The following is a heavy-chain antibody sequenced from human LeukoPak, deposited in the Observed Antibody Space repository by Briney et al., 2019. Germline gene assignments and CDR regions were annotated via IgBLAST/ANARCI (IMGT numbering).Heavy chain of an antibody. V-gene: IGHV3-7*01. CDR1: GFTFSSYW. D-gene: IGHD5-24*01. CDR3: ARHRDTYFDY. Sequence: GGSLRLSCAASGFTFSSYWMTWVRQAPGKGLEWVANIKRDGSEKYYVDSVRGRFTISRDNAENSLYLQMNSLSAEDTAVYSCARHRDTYFDYWGQGTLVTVSS. J-gene: IGHJ4*02. CDR2: IKRDGSEK.